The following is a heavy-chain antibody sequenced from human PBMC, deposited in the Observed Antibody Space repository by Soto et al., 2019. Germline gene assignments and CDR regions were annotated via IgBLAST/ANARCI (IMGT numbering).Heavy chain of an antibody. CDR3: AREFPYYYDSSGYYFDY. CDR1: GGTFSSYA. J-gene: IGHJ4*02. Sequence: QVQLVQSGAEVKKPGSSVKVSCKASGGTFSSYAISWVRQAPGQGLEWRGGIIPIFGTANYAQKFQGRVTSTADESTRTAYMELSSLRSEDKGVYYCAREFPYYYDSSGYYFDYWGPGTLVTVSS. D-gene: IGHD3-22*01. V-gene: IGHV1-69*01. CDR2: IIPIFGTA.